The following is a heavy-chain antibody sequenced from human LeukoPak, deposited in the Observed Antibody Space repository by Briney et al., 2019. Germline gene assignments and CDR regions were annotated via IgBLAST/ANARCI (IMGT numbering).Heavy chain of an antibody. Sequence: PLETLSLTCAVYGGSFSGYYWSWIRQPPGKGLEWVGEINHSGSTNYNPSLTRRVTISVDTSKHQFSLKLSSVTAADTAVYYCARLGLLYDSSGYLYYFDYWGQGTVVTVSS. D-gene: IGHD3-22*01. CDR1: GGSFSGYY. V-gene: IGHV4-34*01. CDR3: ARLGLLYDSSGYLYYFDY. CDR2: INHSGST. J-gene: IGHJ4*02.